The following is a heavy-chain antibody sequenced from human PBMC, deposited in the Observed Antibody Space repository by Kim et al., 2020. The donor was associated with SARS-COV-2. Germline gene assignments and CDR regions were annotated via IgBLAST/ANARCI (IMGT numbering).Heavy chain of an antibody. J-gene: IGHJ4*02. CDR1: GFTFSSYG. D-gene: IGHD6-13*01. V-gene: IGHV3-30*18. CDR2: ISYDGSNK. Sequence: GGSLRLSCAASGFTFSSYGMHWVRQAPGKGLEWVAVISYDGSNKYYADSVKGRFTISRDNSKNTLYLQMNSLRAEDTAVYYCAKDLHSSSCTFDYWGQGTLVTVSS. CDR3: AKDLHSSSCTFDY.